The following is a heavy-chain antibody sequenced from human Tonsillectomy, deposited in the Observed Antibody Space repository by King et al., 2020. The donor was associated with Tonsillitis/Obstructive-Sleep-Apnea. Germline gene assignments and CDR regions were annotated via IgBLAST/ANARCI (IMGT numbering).Heavy chain of an antibody. CDR3: ARRLHYFDSIGYPYYFDY. Sequence: QLVQSGAEVKKPGESLKISCKGSGYSFASYWIGWVRQMPGKGLEWMGIIYPGDSDTRYSPSFQGQVTISAGKSITTAYLQWSSLKASDTAMYYCARRLHYFDSIGYPYYFDYWGRGTLVTVSS. V-gene: IGHV5-51*01. CDR2: IYPGDSDT. D-gene: IGHD3-22*01. CDR1: GYSFASYW. J-gene: IGHJ4*02.